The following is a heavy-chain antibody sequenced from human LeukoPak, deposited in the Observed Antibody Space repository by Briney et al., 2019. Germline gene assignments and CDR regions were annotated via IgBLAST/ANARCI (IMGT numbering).Heavy chain of an antibody. V-gene: IGHV4-34*01. Sequence: SETLSLTCAVYGGSFSGYYWSWIRQPPGKGLEWIGEINHSGSTNYNPSLKSRVTISVDTSKNQFSLKLSSVTAADTAVYYCARVDRHGSGTSYWGQGTLVTVSS. CDR2: INHSGST. CDR3: ARVDRHGSGTSY. J-gene: IGHJ4*02. D-gene: IGHD1-26*01. CDR1: GGSFSGYY.